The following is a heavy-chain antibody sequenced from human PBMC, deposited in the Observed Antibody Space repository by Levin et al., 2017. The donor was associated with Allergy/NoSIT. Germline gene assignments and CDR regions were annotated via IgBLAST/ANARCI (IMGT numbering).Heavy chain of an antibody. CDR1: GGSFSGYY. J-gene: IGHJ5*02. CDR2: INHSGST. CDR3: ARGLPPYGIAAAGTFGYSSGWNDNWFDP. Sequence: PSETLSLTCAVYGGSFSGYYWSWIRQPPGKGLEWIGEINHSGSTNYNPSLKSRVTISVDTSKNQFSLKLSSVTAADTAVYYCARGLPPYGIAAAGTFGYSSGWNDNWFDPWGQGTLVTVSS. V-gene: IGHV4-34*01. D-gene: IGHD6-13*01.